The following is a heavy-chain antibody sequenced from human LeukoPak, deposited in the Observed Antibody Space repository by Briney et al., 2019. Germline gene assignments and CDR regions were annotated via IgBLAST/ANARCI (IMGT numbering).Heavy chain of an antibody. CDR3: ARESNLPTGYYDILTGYSLFDY. Sequence: YMHWVRQAPGQGLEWMGIINPSGGSTSYAQKFQGRVTMTRDTSTSTVYMELSSLRSEDTAVYYCARESNLPTGYYDILTGYSLFDYWGQGTLVTVSS. CDR2: INPSGGST. J-gene: IGHJ4*02. V-gene: IGHV1-46*01. CDR1: Y. D-gene: IGHD3-9*01.